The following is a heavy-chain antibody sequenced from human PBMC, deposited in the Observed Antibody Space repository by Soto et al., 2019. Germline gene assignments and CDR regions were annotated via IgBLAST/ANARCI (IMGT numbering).Heavy chain of an antibody. CDR3: ARGGYSSTWSNLLDRSGLDV. CDR1: GYTFTSYG. CDR2: INAGNGNT. V-gene: IGHV1-3*01. J-gene: IGHJ6*02. Sequence: QIQLMQSGAEVKKPGASVKVSCKASGYTFTSYGIHWVRQAPGQRLEWTGWINAGNGNTKYSEKFQGRVTITRDTSASTAYLELSSLRSEDTAVYYCARGGYSSTWSNLLDRSGLDVWGQGTTVTVSS. D-gene: IGHD6-13*01.